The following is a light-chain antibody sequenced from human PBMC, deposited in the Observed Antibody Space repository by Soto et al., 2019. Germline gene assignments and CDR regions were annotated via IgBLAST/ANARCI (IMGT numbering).Light chain of an antibody. V-gene: IGLV2-14*01. CDR1: SSDVGGYDY. J-gene: IGLJ1*01. Sequence: QSALTQPASVSGSPGQSITISCTGASSDVGGYDYVAWYQHHPGKAPKVLIYDVTNRPSGVSSRFSGSKSANTASLNISGLQAEDEADYYCSSYSTTNTLFVFGTGTKVTVL. CDR2: DVT. CDR3: SSYSTTNTLFV.